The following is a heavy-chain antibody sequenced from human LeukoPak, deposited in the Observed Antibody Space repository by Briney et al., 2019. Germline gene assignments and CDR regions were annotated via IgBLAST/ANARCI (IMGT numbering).Heavy chain of an antibody. V-gene: IGHV3-48*03. D-gene: IGHD3-22*01. CDR2: ISSSGSAI. CDR1: GFTFSSYD. CDR3: ARDSSGILLH. Sequence: GGSLRLSCAASGFTFSSYDMHWVRQAPGKGLEWVSYISSSGSAIYFADSVKGRFTISRDNAKNSLDLQMNSLRAEDTAVYYCARDSSGILLHWGQGTLVTVSS. J-gene: IGHJ4*02.